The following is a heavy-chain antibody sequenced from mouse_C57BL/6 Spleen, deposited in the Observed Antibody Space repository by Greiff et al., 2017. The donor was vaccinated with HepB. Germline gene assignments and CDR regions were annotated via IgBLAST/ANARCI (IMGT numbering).Heavy chain of an antibody. J-gene: IGHJ1*03. Sequence: QVQLQQPGAELVKPGASVKMSCKASGYTFTSYWITWVKQRPGQGLEWIGDIYPGSGSTNYNEKFKSKATLTVDTSSSTAYMQLSRLTSEDSAVYYCARHAYGSSYWYFDVWGTGTTVTVSS. V-gene: IGHV1-55*01. CDR3: ARHAYGSSYWYFDV. D-gene: IGHD1-1*01. CDR1: GYTFTSYW. CDR2: IYPGSGST.